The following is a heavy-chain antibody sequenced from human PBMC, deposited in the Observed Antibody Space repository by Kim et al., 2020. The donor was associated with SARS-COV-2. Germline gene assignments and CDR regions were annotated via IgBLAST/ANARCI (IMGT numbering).Heavy chain of an antibody. CDR2: ISIGGAT. CDR3: ARGGVPGCYRVPFNT. D-gene: IGHD6-19*01. CDR1: GFTVSRTY. Sequence: GGSLRLSCAASGFTVSRTYVSWVRQAPGKGLEWVSTISIGGATNSADSVKGRFTISRDNSKNTLFLQMNSLRAEDTARYYCARGGVPGCYRVPFNTWGQGTQVTVSS. J-gene: IGHJ5*02. V-gene: IGHV3-53*01.